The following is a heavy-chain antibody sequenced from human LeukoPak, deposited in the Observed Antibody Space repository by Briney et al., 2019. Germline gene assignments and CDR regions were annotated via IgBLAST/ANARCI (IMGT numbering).Heavy chain of an antibody. J-gene: IGHJ5*02. CDR3: ASDLLAVAGNWFDP. CDR2: ISAYNGNT. Sequence: ASVKVSCKASGYTFTSYGISWVRQAPGQGLEWMGWISAYNGNTNYAQKLQGRVTMTTDTSTSTAYMELRSLRSDDTAVYYCASDLLAVAGNWFDPWGQGTLVTVSS. CDR1: GYTFTSYG. D-gene: IGHD6-19*01. V-gene: IGHV1-18*01.